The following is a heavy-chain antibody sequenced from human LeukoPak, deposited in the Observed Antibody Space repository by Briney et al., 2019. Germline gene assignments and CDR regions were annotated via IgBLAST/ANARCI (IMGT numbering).Heavy chain of an antibody. Sequence: ASVKVSCKASGYTFSSYGISWVRQAPGQGLEWIGWISPYNGNTEYEQKVQGRVTMTTDRPTTTASMELRSLRSDDTAMYYCARVRPPNIVDSVMDYKYYHDMDVWGQGTTVTVSS. J-gene: IGHJ6*02. D-gene: IGHD5-18*01. CDR2: ISPYNGNT. CDR3: ARVRPPNIVDSVMDYKYYHDMDV. CDR1: GYTFSSYG. V-gene: IGHV1-18*01.